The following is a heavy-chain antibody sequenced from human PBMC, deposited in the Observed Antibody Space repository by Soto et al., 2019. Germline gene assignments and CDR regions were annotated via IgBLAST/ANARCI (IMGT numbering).Heavy chain of an antibody. CDR3: AKSAGKGGLAAPIDY. CDR1: GFTFSNYG. J-gene: IGHJ4*02. CDR2: ISFDGSNK. V-gene: IGHV3-33*05. D-gene: IGHD6-13*01. Sequence: HPGGSLRLSCASSGFTFSNYGMPWVRQAPGKGLEWVAVISFDGSNKYYADSVKGRFTISRDNSKNTLFLQMDSLRAEDTAVYYCAKSAGKGGLAAPIDYWGLGTLVTVSS.